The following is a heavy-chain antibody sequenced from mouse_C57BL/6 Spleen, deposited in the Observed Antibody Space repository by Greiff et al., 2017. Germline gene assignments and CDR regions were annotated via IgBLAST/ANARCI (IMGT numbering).Heavy chain of an antibody. CDR2: INPSTGGT. Sequence: VQLQQSGPELVKPGASVKISCKASGYSFTGYYMNWVKQSPEKSLEWIGEINPSTGGTTYNQKFKAKATLTVDKSSSTAYMQLKSLTSEDSAVYYGAMPYYYGSSHYAMDYWGQGTSVTVSS. CDR3: AMPYYYGSSHYAMDY. V-gene: IGHV1-42*01. D-gene: IGHD1-1*01. J-gene: IGHJ4*01. CDR1: GYSFTGYY.